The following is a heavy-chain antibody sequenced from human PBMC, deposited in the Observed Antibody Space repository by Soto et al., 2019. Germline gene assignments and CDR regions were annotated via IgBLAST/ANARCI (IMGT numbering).Heavy chain of an antibody. CDR3: ARDVTNYYDSSGYYTPFDY. CDR2: ISYDGSNK. V-gene: IGHV3-30-3*01. J-gene: IGHJ4*02. CDR1: GFTFSSYA. D-gene: IGHD3-22*01. Sequence: GGSLRLSCAASGFTFSSYAMHWVRQAPGKGLEWVAVISYDGSNKYYADSVKGRFTISRDNSKNTLYLQMNSLRAEDTAVYYYARDVTNYYDSSGYYTPFDYWGQGTLVTVSS.